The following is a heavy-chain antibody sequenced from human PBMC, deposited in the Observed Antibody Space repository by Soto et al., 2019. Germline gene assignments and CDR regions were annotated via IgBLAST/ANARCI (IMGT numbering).Heavy chain of an antibody. D-gene: IGHD5-18*01. V-gene: IGHV1-18*04. CDR2: ISAYNGNT. CDR1: GYTFTSYG. Sequence: QVQLVQSGAEVKKPGASVKVSCKASGYTFTSYGISWVRQAPGQGLERMGWISAYNGNTNYAQKLQGRVTMTTDTSTSTAYMELRSLRSDDTAVYYCARLYSYGPRGCYFDYWGQGTLVTVSS. CDR3: ARLYSYGPRGCYFDY. J-gene: IGHJ4*02.